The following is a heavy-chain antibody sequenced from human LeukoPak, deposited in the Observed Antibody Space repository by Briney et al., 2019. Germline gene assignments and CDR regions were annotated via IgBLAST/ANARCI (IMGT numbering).Heavy chain of an antibody. CDR1: GFTFSSYA. V-gene: IGHV3-23*01. Sequence: PGGSLRLSCAASGFTFSSYAMSWVRQAPGKGLEWVSAIRASGVSTYYADSVKGRFTISRDNSKNTLYLQMNSLRADDTAVYYCAKDVTGGIAAAAYHFDYWGQGTLVTVSS. CDR2: IRASGVST. J-gene: IGHJ4*02. D-gene: IGHD6-13*01. CDR3: AKDVTGGIAAAAYHFDY.